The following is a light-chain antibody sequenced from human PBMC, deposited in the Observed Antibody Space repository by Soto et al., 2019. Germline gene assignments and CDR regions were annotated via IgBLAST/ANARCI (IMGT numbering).Light chain of an antibody. V-gene: IGKV3-20*01. CDR1: QSVNSNY. J-gene: IGKJ1*01. CDR2: GAS. CDR3: QHYDSSPPT. Sequence: EIVLTQSPGTLSLSPGERATLSCRASQSVNSNYLAWYQQKPGQAPRLLIYGASSRATGIPDRFSGSGSGTDFTLAISRLEPEDFAVFFCQHYDSSPPTFGQGTKLEIK.